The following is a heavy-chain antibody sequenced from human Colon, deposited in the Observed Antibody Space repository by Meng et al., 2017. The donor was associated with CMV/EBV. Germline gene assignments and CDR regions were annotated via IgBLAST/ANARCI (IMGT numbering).Heavy chain of an antibody. D-gene: IGHD2-2*01. CDR2: IVPAFAIL. CDR3: ASVERGYCSSNSCYNRYMHH. CDR1: GGTFSDYA. V-gene: IGHV1-69*05. J-gene: IGHJ4*02. Sequence: SVKVSCKTSGGTFSDYAFNWVRQTPGQGLEWIGGIVPAFAILRYAQKFQGRVSITTDESASSVDLELSSLRSDDTAVSYCASVERGYCSSNSCYNRYMHHWGQGTLVTVSS.